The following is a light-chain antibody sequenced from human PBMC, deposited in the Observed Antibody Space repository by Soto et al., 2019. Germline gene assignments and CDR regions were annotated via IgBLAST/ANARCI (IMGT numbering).Light chain of an antibody. V-gene: IGLV1-40*01. CDR3: QSYDNSLSGSWV. CDR1: NIGSKS. J-gene: IGLJ3*02. Sequence: VLTQPPSVSVAPGQTASIACGGDNIGSKSVHWYHQIAGTAPKLLIYGNSNRPSGVPDRFSGSKSGTSASLAINGLQAEDEAHYYCQSYDNSLSGSWVFGGGTKVTVL. CDR2: GNS.